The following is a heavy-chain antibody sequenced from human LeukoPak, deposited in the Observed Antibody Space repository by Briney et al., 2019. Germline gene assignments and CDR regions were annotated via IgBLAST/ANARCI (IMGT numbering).Heavy chain of an antibody. CDR2: ISYDGSNK. D-gene: IGHD2-2*01. CDR3: ARDGGIVVVPAATLFEY. CDR1: GFTFSSYA. V-gene: IGHV3-30-3*01. Sequence: GGSLRLSCAASGFTFSSYAMHWVRQAPGKGLEWVAVISYDGSNKYYADSVKGRFTISRDNSKNTLYLQMNSLRAEDTAVYYCARDGGIVVVPAATLFEYWGQGTLVTVSS. J-gene: IGHJ4*02.